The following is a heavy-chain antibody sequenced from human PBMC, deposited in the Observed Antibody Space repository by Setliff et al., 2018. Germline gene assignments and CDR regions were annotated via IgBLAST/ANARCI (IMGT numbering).Heavy chain of an antibody. V-gene: IGHV4-59*11. CDR2: IYYSGST. D-gene: IGHD5-18*01. CDR3: ARGGVDTAMVYYFDY. Sequence: SETLSLTCTVSGCSISSHYWSWIRQPPGKGLEWIGSIYYSGSTNYNPSLKSRVTISVDTSKNQFSLKLSSVTAADTAVYYCARGGVDTAMVYYFDYWGQGTLVTVSS. J-gene: IGHJ4*02. CDR1: GCSISSHY.